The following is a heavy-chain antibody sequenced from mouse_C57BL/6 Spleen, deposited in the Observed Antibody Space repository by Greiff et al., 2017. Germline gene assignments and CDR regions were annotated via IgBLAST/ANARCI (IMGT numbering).Heavy chain of an antibody. D-gene: IGHD4-1*01. J-gene: IGHJ3*01. Sequence: VQLQQPGAELVKPGASVKLSCKASGYTFTSYWMHWVKQRPGQGLEWIGMIHPNSGSTNYNEKFKSKATLTVDKSSSTAYMQLSSLTSEDSAVYYCAREKDAGAWFAYWGQGTLVTVSA. CDR3: AREKDAGAWFAY. CDR1: GYTFTSYW. CDR2: IHPNSGST. V-gene: IGHV1-64*01.